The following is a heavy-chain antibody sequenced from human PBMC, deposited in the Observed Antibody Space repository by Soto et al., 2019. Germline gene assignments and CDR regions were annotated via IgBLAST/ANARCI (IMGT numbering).Heavy chain of an antibody. CDR1: GGSISSGGYY. J-gene: IGHJ4*02. Sequence: QVQLQESGPGLVKPSQTLSLTCTVSGGSISSGGYYWSWIRQHQGKGLEWFGYIYYSGSTYYNPSLKSRVTISVDTSKNQFSLKLSSVTAADTAVYYCARDAPCSSTSCYSTGIDYWGQGTLVTVSS. D-gene: IGHD2-2*01. V-gene: IGHV4-31*03. CDR2: IYYSGST. CDR3: ARDAPCSSTSCYSTGIDY.